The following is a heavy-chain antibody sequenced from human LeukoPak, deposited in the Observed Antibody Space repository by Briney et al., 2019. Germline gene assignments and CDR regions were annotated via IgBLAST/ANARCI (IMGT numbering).Heavy chain of an antibody. CDR2: IKQDGSGK. CDR1: GFTLSSYW. CDR3: ARDSLYAIDY. V-gene: IGHV3-7*01. Sequence: GGSLRLSCAASGFTLSSYWMSWVRQAPGKGLEWVANIKQDGSGKYYVDSVKGRFTISRDNAKNSLYLQMNSLRAEDTAVYYCARDSLYAIDYWGQGTLVTVSS. J-gene: IGHJ4*02. D-gene: IGHD2-8*01.